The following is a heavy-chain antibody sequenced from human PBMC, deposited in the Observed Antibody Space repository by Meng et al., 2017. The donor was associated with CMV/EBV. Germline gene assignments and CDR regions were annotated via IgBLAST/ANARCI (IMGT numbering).Heavy chain of an antibody. J-gene: IGHJ6*02. CDR1: GGSISSSSYY. CDR2: IYYSGST. V-gene: IGHV4-39*02. D-gene: IGHD2-2*01. Sequence: GSLRPSCTVSGGSISSSSYYWGWIRQPPGKGLEWIGSIYYSGSTYYNPSLKSRVTISVDTSKNQFSLKLSSVTAADTAVYYCARGGGVDCSSTSCSYYYYYGMDVWGQGTTVTVSS. CDR3: ARGGGVDCSSTSCSYYYYYGMDV.